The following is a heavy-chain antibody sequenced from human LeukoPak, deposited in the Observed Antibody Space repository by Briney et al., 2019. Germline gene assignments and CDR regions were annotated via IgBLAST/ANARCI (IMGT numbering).Heavy chain of an antibody. Sequence: ASVKASCKASGYTFTSYGISWVRQAPGQGLEWMGWISAYNGNTNYAQKLQGRVTMTTDTSTSTAYMELRSLRSDDTAVYYCARVYDFWSGDYYYGMDVWGQGTTVTVSS. J-gene: IGHJ6*02. D-gene: IGHD3-3*01. CDR1: GYTFTSYG. CDR2: ISAYNGNT. V-gene: IGHV1-18*01. CDR3: ARVYDFWSGDYYYGMDV.